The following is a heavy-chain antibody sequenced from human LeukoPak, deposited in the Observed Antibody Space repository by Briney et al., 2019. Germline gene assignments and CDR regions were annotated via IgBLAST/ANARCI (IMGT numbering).Heavy chain of an antibody. Sequence: GGSLRLSCAASGFTFSSYSMNWVRQAPGKGLEWVSSISSSSSYIYYADSVKGRFTISRGNAKNSLYLQMNSLRAEDTAVYYCAGWYDCGGDCYSAYWGQGTLVTVSS. D-gene: IGHD2-21*02. CDR1: GFTFSSYS. J-gene: IGHJ4*02. V-gene: IGHV3-21*01. CDR2: ISSSSSYI. CDR3: AGWYDCGGDCYSAY.